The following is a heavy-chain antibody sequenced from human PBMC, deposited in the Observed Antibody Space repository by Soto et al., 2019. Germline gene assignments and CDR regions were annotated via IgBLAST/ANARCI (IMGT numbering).Heavy chain of an antibody. J-gene: IGHJ4*02. CDR2: ISGSGGST. Sequence: EVQLLESGGGLVQPGGSLRLSCAASGFTFSSYAMSWVRQAPGKGLEWVSAISGSGGSTYYADSVKGRFTISRDNSKNTLYLQMNSLRAEDTAVYYCANRWERDNLYAYWGQGTLVTVSS. D-gene: IGHD1-26*01. V-gene: IGHV3-23*01. CDR1: GFTFSSYA. CDR3: ANRWERDNLYAY.